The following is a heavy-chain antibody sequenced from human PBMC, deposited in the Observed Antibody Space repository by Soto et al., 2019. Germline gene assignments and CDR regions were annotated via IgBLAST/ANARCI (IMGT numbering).Heavy chain of an antibody. D-gene: IGHD4-17*01. J-gene: IGHJ4*02. CDR3: TRELFGDYNY. CDR1: GFSFTNAW. Sequence: GGSLRLSCTASGFSFTNAWMTWVRQAPGKGLEWLGFIRSKAYGGTTEYAASVKDRFTISRDDSKSIAYLQMNSLKAEDTAVYFCTRELFGDYNYWGLGTLVTVSS. V-gene: IGHV3-49*04. CDR2: IRSKAYGGTT.